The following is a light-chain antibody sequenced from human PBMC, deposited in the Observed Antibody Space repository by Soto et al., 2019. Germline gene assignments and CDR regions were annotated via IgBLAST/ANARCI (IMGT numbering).Light chain of an antibody. CDR3: HQYATWT. V-gene: IGKV3-20*01. J-gene: IGKJ1*01. Sequence: IELTQSPGTMSLSTVEGDTLSCRASQSISSPYLAQYQPKPAQAPRLLIAGASNRATDIPDRCSGSGSGTDFTLTISRLEPEDLSVYYYHQYATWTFGQGTKVDIK. CDR1: QSISSPY. CDR2: GAS.